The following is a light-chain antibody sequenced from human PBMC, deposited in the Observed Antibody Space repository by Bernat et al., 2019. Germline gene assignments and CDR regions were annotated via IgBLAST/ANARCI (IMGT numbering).Light chain of an antibody. CDR1: SSDVGGYNY. J-gene: IGLJ1*01. CDR2: HVS. V-gene: IGLV2-14*03. Sequence: QSALTQPASVSGSLGQSITIFCTGTSSDVGGYNYVSWYQHHPGKAPKLMIYHVSSRPSGVSNRFSGSKSDNTASLTISGLQADDEADYYCSSYTGSTTLVFVFGSGTKVTVL. CDR3: SSYTGSTTLVFV.